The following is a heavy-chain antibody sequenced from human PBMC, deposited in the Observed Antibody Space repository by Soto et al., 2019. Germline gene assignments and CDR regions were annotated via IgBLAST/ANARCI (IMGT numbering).Heavy chain of an antibody. V-gene: IGHV4-31*03. CDR2: IYYSGST. D-gene: IGHD3-22*01. CDR3: ARDSTPYYYDSTYAFDI. CDR1: GGSISSGGYY. Sequence: PSETLSLTCTVSGGSISSGGYYWSWIRQHPGKGLEWIGYIYYSGSTYYNPSLKSRVTISVDTSKNQFSLKLSSVTAADTAVYYCARDSTPYYYDSTYAFDIWGQGTMVTVSS. J-gene: IGHJ3*02.